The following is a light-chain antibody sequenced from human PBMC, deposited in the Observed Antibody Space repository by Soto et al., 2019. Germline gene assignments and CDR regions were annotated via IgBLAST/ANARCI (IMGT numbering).Light chain of an antibody. CDR1: QSVTSS. J-gene: IGKJ2*01. V-gene: IGKV3-11*01. CDR2: DAS. CDR3: QQRSNWPRYT. Sequence: IVLTQSPATLSXXPGERATLSCGASQSVTSSLAWYQQRPGQAPRLLIYDASNRATGIPARFSGSGSGTXXTLTISTLEPEDFAVYYCQQRSNWPRYTFGQGTKLEIK.